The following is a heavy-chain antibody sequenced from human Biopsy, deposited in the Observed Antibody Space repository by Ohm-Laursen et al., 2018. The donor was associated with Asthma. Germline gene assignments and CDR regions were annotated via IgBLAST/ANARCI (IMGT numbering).Heavy chain of an antibody. CDR1: GFTFSYYW. V-gene: IGHV3-74*01. CDR2: IGHDGATS. CDR3: ARSVNGSFDY. J-gene: IGHJ4*02. Sequence: SLRLSCAASGFTFSYYWMHWVRQAPGKGLVWVSRIGHDGATSNYADSVKGRFTISRDNAKNTLYLHLNTLRADDTAVYFCARSVNGSFDYWGQGTLVTVSS. D-gene: IGHD2-8*01.